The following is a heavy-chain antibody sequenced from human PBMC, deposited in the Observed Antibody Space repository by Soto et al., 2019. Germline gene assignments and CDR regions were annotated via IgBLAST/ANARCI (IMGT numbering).Heavy chain of an antibody. CDR1: GGSISSGGYY. Sequence: SETLSLTCTVSGGSISSGGYYWRWIRQHPGKGLEWIGYIYYSGSTYYNPSLKSRVTISVDTSKNQFSLKLSSVTAADTAVYYCAREYSSASYYYYGMDVWGQGTTVTVSS. J-gene: IGHJ6*02. D-gene: IGHD6-25*01. CDR2: IYYSGST. CDR3: AREYSSASYYYYGMDV. V-gene: IGHV4-31*03.